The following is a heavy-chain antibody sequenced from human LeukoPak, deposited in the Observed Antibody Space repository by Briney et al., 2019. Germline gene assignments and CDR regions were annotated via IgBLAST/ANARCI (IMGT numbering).Heavy chain of an antibody. CDR1: GYTVTSYD. Sequence: ASVKVSCKASGYTVTSYDINWVRQATGQALEWMGWINPYSGNTGYAQKFQGRVTMTEDTSTDTAYMELSSLRSEDTAVYYCATVTPRRSVVVLGPYYFDYWGQGTLVTVSS. D-gene: IGHD3-22*01. CDR2: INPYSGNT. V-gene: IGHV1-8*01. J-gene: IGHJ4*02. CDR3: ATVTPRRSVVVLGPYYFDY.